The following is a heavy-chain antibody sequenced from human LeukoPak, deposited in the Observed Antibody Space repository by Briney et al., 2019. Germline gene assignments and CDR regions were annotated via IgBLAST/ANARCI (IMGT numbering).Heavy chain of an antibody. CDR2: INHSGST. J-gene: IGHJ5*02. CDR1: GGSFSGYY. CDR3: ARGRIKYCSGGSCYSGSGWFDP. V-gene: IGHV4-34*01. Sequence: SETLSLTCAVYGGSFSGYYWSWNREPPGKGLEWIGEINHSGSTNYNPSLKSRVTISVDTSKNQFSLKLSSVTAADTAVYYCARGRIKYCSGGSCYSGSGWFDPWGQGTLVTVSS. D-gene: IGHD2-15*01.